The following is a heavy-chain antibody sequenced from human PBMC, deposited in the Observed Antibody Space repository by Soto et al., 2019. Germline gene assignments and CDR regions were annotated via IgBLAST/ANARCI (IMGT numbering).Heavy chain of an antibody. Sequence: GASVKVSCKASGYAFTSYYMHWVRQAPGQGLEWMGIINPSGGSTRYAQKFQGRVTMTRDTSTSTVYMELSSLRSEDTAVYYCARGLIYDSSGYYFDYWGQGTLVTVSS. CDR1: GYAFTSYY. CDR2: INPSGGST. D-gene: IGHD3-22*01. V-gene: IGHV1-46*01. CDR3: ARGLIYDSSGYYFDY. J-gene: IGHJ4*02.